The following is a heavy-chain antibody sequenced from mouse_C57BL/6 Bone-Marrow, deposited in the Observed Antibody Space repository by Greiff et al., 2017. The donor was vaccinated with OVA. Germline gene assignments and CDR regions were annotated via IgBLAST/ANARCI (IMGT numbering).Heavy chain of an antibody. V-gene: IGHV2-9-1*01. CDR1: GFSLTSYA. D-gene: IGHD1-1*01. Sequence: VKLVESGPGLVAPSQSLSITCTVSGFSLTSYAISWVRQPPGKGLEWLGVIWTGGGTNYNSALKSRLSISKDNSKSQVFLKMNSLQTDDTARYYCASHYYGSEGFAYWGQGTLVTVSA. CDR2: IWTGGGT. J-gene: IGHJ3*01. CDR3: ASHYYGSEGFAY.